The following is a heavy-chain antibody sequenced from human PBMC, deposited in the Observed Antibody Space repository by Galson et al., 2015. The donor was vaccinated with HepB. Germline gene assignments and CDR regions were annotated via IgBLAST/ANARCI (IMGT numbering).Heavy chain of an antibody. J-gene: IGHJ6*02. CDR3: ARDQVYYGSTGFGGMDV. D-gene: IGHD3-10*01. V-gene: IGHV3-33*08. CDR1: GFTFSSYG. CDR2: IWYDGSNK. Sequence: SLRLSCAASGFTFSSYGMHWVRQAPGKGLEWVAVIWYDGSNKYYADSVKGRFTISRDNSKNTLYLQMNSLRAEDTAVYYCARDQVYYGSTGFGGMDVWGQGTTVTVSS.